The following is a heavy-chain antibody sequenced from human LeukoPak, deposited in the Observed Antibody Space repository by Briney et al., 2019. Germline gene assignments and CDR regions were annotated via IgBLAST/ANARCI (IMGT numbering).Heavy chain of an antibody. CDR2: IYYSGST. Sequence: SETLSLTCTVSGGSISSGGYYWSWIRQHPGKGLEWIGYIYYSGSTYYNPYLKSRVTISVDTSKNQFSLKLSSVTAADTAVYYCARGGVVPAAKRLYYFDYWGQGTLVTVSS. J-gene: IGHJ4*02. CDR1: GGSISSGGYY. V-gene: IGHV4-31*03. D-gene: IGHD2-2*01. CDR3: ARGGVVPAAKRLYYFDY.